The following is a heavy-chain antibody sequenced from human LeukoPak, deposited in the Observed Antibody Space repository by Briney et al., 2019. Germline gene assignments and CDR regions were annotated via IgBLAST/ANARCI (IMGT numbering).Heavy chain of an antibody. J-gene: IGHJ4*02. CDR1: GYTLTELS. D-gene: IGHD3-3*01. Sequence: GASVKVSCKVSGYTLTELSMHWVRQAPGKGLEWMGGFDPEDGETIYAQKFQGRVTMTEDTSTDTAYMELSSLRSEDTAVYYCATDPKPIFGVAKDYWGQGTLVIVSS. CDR3: ATDPKPIFGVAKDY. V-gene: IGHV1-24*01. CDR2: FDPEDGET.